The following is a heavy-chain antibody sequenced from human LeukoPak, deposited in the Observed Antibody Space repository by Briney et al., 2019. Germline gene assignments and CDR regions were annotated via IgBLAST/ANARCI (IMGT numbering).Heavy chain of an antibody. CDR3: ASSSVAAFDI. Sequence: SETLSLTCTVSGGSISSGGYYWSWIRQPPGKGLEWIGYIYHSGSTYYNPSLKSRVTISVDRSKNQFSLKLSSVTAADTAVYYCASSSVAAFDIWGQGTMVTVSS. CDR1: GGSISSGGYY. V-gene: IGHV4-30-2*01. J-gene: IGHJ3*02. CDR2: IYHSGST.